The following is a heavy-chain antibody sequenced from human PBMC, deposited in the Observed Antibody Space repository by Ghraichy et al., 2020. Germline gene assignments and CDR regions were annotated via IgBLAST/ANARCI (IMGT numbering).Heavy chain of an antibody. J-gene: IGHJ4*02. CDR2: INPESGDT. V-gene: IGHV1-2*02. D-gene: IGHD6-19*01. CDR1: GYTFTAYF. Sequence: ASVKVSCKASGYTFTAYFVHWVRQAPGQGLQWMGWINPESGDTNYAPLFQGRVSMTRDTSISTAYMELSRLRSDDTALYYCARIPLTVSGTWGQGTRVTVSS. CDR3: ARIPLTVSGT.